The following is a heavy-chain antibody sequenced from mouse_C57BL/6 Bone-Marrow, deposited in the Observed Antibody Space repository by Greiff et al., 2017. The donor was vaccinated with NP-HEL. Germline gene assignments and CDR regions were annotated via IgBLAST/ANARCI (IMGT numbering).Heavy chain of an antibody. J-gene: IGHJ4*01. CDR1: GFNIKDGY. V-gene: IGHV14-4*01. CDR2: IDPENGDT. Sequence: VQLKESGAELVRPGASVKLSCTASGFNIKDGYMHWVKQRPEQGLEWIGWIDPENGDTEYASKFQGKATITADTSSNTAYLQLSSLTSEDTAVYYCTFRDAMDYWGQGTSVTVSS. CDR3: TFRDAMDY.